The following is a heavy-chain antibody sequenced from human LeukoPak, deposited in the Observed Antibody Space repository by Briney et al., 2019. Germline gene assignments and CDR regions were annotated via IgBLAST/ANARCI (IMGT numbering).Heavy chain of an antibody. CDR3: ARDSAVTTNRKYYYYMDV. V-gene: IGHV4-38-2*02. J-gene: IGHJ6*03. Sequence: SETLSLTCTVSGYSISSGYYWGWIRQPPGKGLEWIGSIYHSGSTYYNPSLKSRVTISVDTSKNQFSLKLSSVTAADTAVYYCARDSAVTTNRKYYYYMDVWGKGTTVTISS. CDR1: GYSISSGYY. D-gene: IGHD4-17*01. CDR2: IYHSGST.